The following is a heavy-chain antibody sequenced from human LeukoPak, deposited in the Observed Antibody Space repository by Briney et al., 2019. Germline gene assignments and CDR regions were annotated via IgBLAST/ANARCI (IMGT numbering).Heavy chain of an antibody. CDR2: IYYSGST. CDR1: GVSISSGGYY. V-gene: IGHV4-31*03. J-gene: IGHJ5*02. CDR3: ARGSSGWYGGNWFDP. Sequence: PSETLSLTCTVSGVSISSGGYYWSWIRQHPGKGLEWIGYIYYSGSTYYNPSRKSRVTISVDTSKNQFSLKLSSVTAADTAVYYCARGSSGWYGGNWFDPWGQGTLVTVSS. D-gene: IGHD6-19*01.